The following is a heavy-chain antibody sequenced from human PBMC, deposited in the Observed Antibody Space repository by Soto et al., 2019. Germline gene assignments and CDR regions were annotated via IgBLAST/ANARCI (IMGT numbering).Heavy chain of an antibody. V-gene: IGHV1-69*01. D-gene: IGHD2-2*01. CDR2: IIPIFGTA. J-gene: IGHJ5*02. CDR1: GGTFSSYA. CDR3: ARTSSDIVVVPAAKHYNWFDP. Sequence: QVQLVQSGAEMKKPGSSVKVSCKASGGTFSSYAISWVRQAPGQGLEWMGGIIPIFGTANYAQKFQGRVTITADDSTSTAYMELSSLRSEDTAVYYCARTSSDIVVVPAAKHYNWFDPWGQGTLVTVSS.